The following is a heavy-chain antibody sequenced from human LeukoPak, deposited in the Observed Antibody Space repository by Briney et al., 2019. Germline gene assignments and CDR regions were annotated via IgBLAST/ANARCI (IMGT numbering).Heavy chain of an antibody. Sequence: GGSLRLSCAASGFTFNSYAMSWVRQAPGKGLEWVSTISGSGDRTSYADSVKGRFTISRDNSKNTLFLQMNSLRAEDTAVYYCAKDRIGGVAVAGKGRWFDPWGQGTLVTVSS. V-gene: IGHV3-23*01. CDR3: AKDRIGGVAVAGKGRWFDP. D-gene: IGHD6-19*01. CDR2: ISGSGDRT. J-gene: IGHJ5*02. CDR1: GFTFNSYA.